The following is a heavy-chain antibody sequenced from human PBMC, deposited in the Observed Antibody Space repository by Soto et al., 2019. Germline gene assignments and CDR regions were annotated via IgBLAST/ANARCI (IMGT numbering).Heavy chain of an antibody. J-gene: IGHJ4*02. D-gene: IGHD1-1*01. Sequence: GGSLRLSCAASGFTFSTYWMSWVRQAPGKGLEWVANIKQDGSERYYVDSVKGRFTISRDNAKNSLPLQMNSLRAEDTAVYYCATDSGTSDYWGQGTLVTVSS. CDR2: IKQDGSER. CDR1: GFTFSTYW. V-gene: IGHV3-7*01. CDR3: ATDSGTSDY.